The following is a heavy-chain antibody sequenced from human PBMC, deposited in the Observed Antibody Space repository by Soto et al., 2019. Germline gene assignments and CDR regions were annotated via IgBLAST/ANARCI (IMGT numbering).Heavy chain of an antibody. CDR2: IYYSGST. V-gene: IGHV4-31*03. D-gene: IGHD3-22*01. Sequence: PSETLSLTCTVSGGSISSGGYYWSWIRQHPGKGLEWIGYIYYSGSTYYNPSLKSRATMSVDTCKNQFSLKLSSVTAADTAVYYCARDPPYYYDSSGYYYGFPLGYYYYYGMDVWGQGTTVTVSS. CDR3: ARDPPYYYDSSGYYYGFPLGYYYYYGMDV. CDR1: GGSISSGGYY. J-gene: IGHJ6*02.